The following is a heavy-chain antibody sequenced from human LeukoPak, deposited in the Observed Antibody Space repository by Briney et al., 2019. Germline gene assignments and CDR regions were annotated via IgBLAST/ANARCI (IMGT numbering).Heavy chain of an antibody. D-gene: IGHD3-3*01. Sequence: SETLSLTCAVYGGSFSGYYWSWIRQPPGKGLEWIGEINHSGSTNYNPSLKSRVTISVDTSKNQFSLKLSSVTAADTAVYYCAVTYYDFWSAYSRYGMDVRGQGTTVTVSS. CDR3: AVTYYDFWSAYSRYGMDV. V-gene: IGHV4-34*01. CDR1: GGSFSGYY. J-gene: IGHJ6*02. CDR2: INHSGST.